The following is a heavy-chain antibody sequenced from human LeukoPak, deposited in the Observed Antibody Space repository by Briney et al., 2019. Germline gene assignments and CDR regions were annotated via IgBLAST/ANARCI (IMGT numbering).Heavy chain of an antibody. CDR2: IYYSGST. D-gene: IGHD2-21*02. V-gene: IGHV4-30-4*08. CDR1: GGSIRSTNYY. J-gene: IGHJ4*02. CDR3: ARHGPRPRGVTPYFDY. Sequence: PSQTLSLTCTVSGGSIRSTNYYWSWIRQHPGTGLEWIGYIYYSGSTYYNPSLKSRVTMSVDTSKNQFSLKLSSVTAADTAVYYCARHGPRPRGVTPYFDYWGQGTLVTVSS.